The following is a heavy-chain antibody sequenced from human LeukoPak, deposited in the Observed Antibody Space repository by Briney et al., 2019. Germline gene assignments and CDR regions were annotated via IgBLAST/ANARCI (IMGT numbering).Heavy chain of an antibody. J-gene: IGHJ4*02. CDR1: GFTFNSFF. Sequence: GGSLRLSCAASGFTFNSFFLNWVRLTPGRELEWVACISQDGSETFYMDSVRGRFTISRDNTKNSLYLQMNSLRAEDAAVYFCVRDLGHSRHYFEYWGQGALVTVSS. CDR3: VRDLGHSRHYFEY. V-gene: IGHV3-7*01. CDR2: ISQDGSET. D-gene: IGHD7-27*01.